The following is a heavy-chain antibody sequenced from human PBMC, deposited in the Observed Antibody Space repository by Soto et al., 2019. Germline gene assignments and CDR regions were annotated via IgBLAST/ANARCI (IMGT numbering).Heavy chain of an antibody. CDR3: ARSAAGTLGYYYYNMDV. J-gene: IGHJ6*03. CDR1: GGSISSYY. Sequence: PSDTLSLTCTVSGGSISSYYWSWIRQPPGKGLEWIGYIYYSGSTNYNPSLKSRVTISVDTSKNQFSLKLSSVTAADTAVYYCARSAAGTLGYYYYNMDVWGKGTTVTVSS. V-gene: IGHV4-59*01. CDR2: IYYSGST. D-gene: IGHD6-13*01.